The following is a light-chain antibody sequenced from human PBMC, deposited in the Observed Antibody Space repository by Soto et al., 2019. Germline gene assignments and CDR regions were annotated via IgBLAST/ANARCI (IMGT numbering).Light chain of an antibody. CDR3: QQGYSFAFT. CDR2: AAS. J-gene: IGKJ3*01. V-gene: IGKV1-12*01. Sequence: DIQSTQSPSSVSASVGDRVSINCRSSQDISSWLAWYQQKPGKAPKLLIYAASNLQSGVPSRFSGSGSGTDFTLTISSLQPEDFATYFCQQGYSFAFTFGPGTKVDI. CDR1: QDISSW.